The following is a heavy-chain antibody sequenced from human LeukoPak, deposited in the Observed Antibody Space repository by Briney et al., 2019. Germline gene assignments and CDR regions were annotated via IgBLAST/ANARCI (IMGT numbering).Heavy chain of an antibody. J-gene: IGHJ4*02. V-gene: IGHV4-34*01. D-gene: IGHD2-15*01. CDR1: GGSFSGNY. CDR3: ARGYCSGASCYARSRRPLDY. CDR2: INHSGST. Sequence: SETLSLTCAGYGGSFSGNYWSWIRQPPGKGLEWIGEINHSGSTNYNPSLKSRITISIDTSKNQFSLKLSSVTAADTAVYYCARGYCSGASCYARSRRPLDYWGQGTLVTVSS.